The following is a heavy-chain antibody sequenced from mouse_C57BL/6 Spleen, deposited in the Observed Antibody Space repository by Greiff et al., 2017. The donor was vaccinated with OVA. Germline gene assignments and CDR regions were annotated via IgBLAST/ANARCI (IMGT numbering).Heavy chain of an antibody. CDR2: ISDGGSYT. CDR1: GFTFSSYA. J-gene: IGHJ2*01. V-gene: IGHV5-4*01. CDR3: AREAYDSSYYFDY. Sequence: EVQGVESGGGLVKPGGSLKLSCAASGFTFSSYAMSWVRQTPEKRLEWVATISDGGSYTYYPDNVKGRFTISRDNAKNNLYLQMSHLKSEDTAMYYGAREAYDSSYYFDYWGQGTTLTVSS. D-gene: IGHD2-4*01.